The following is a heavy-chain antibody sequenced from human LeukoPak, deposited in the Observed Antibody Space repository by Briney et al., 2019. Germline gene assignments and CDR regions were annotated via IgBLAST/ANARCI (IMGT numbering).Heavy chain of an antibody. CDR3: ASYFHYGDYASLWY. V-gene: IGHV3-53*01. Sequence: GGSLRLSCAASGFTVSSNYMSWVRQAPGKGLEWVSVIYSGGSTYYADSVKGRFTISRDNSRNTLYLQMNSLRAEDTAVYYCASYFHYGDYASLWYWGQGTLVTVSS. J-gene: IGHJ4*02. CDR1: GFTVSSNY. CDR2: IYSGGST. D-gene: IGHD4-17*01.